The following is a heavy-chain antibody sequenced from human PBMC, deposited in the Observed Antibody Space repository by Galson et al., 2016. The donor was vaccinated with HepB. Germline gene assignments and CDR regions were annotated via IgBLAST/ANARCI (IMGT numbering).Heavy chain of an antibody. CDR1: GASVSNNW. Sequence: SETLSLTCAVSGASVSNNWWSWVRQPPAKGLDWIGEIHPSGSTYYNPSLESRVTMSLDESRNQLSLMLTSVTAADTAFYYCARHIGVAGSRGFDYWGQGLLVTVSS. D-gene: IGHD6-19*01. V-gene: IGHV4-4*02. CDR3: ARHIGVAGSRGFDY. J-gene: IGHJ4*02. CDR2: IHPSGST.